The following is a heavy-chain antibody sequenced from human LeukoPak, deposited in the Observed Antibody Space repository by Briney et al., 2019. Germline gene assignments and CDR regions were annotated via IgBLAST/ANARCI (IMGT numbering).Heavy chain of an antibody. D-gene: IGHD3-22*01. CDR2: ISGSGGST. J-gene: IGHJ4*02. Sequence: GGSLRLSCAASGFTFSSYAMSWVRQAPGKGLEWVSAISGSGGSTYYADSVKGRFTISRDNSKNTLYLQMNSLRAEDTAVYYCAKGFRDYDSSGYYYGPRGPFDYWGQGTLVTDSS. CDR3: AKGFRDYDSSGYYYGPRGPFDY. V-gene: IGHV3-23*01. CDR1: GFTFSSYA.